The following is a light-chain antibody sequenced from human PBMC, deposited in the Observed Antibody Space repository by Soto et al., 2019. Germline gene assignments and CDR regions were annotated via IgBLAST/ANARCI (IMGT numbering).Light chain of an antibody. J-gene: IGKJ1*01. Sequence: IIQSKLSLPVTPGEPASISCRSSQSLLHSNGYNYLDWYLQKPGQSPQLLIYLGSNRASGVPDRFSGSGSGTDFTLKISRVEDADVGVYYCIQVLPIPPWTFGQGTKVDIK. CDR1: QSLLHSNGYNY. V-gene: IGKV2-28*01. CDR2: LGS. CDR3: IQVLPIPPWT.